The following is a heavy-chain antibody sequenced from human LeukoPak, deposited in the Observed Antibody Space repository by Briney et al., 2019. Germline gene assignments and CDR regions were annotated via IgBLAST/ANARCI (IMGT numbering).Heavy chain of an antibody. J-gene: IGHJ5*02. CDR2: IYPGDSDT. D-gene: IGHD1-7*01. V-gene: IGHV5-51*01. CDR1: GYGFTNYW. CDR3: ARRTSANWFDP. Sequence: GESLKISCKGSGYGFTNYWIGWVRQMPGKGLEWMGIIYPGDSDTRYSPSFQGQVTISADKSISTAYLQWSSLKASDTAIYFCARRTSANWFDPWGQGTLVTVSS.